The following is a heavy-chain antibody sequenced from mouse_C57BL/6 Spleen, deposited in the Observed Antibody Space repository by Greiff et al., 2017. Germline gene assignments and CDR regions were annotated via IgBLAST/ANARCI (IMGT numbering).Heavy chain of an antibody. CDR2: IYPGVGDT. D-gene: IGHD2-1*01. J-gene: IGHJ4*01. Sequence: VQLQQSGASVKISCKASGYAFSSYWMNWVKQRPGKGLEWFGQIYPGVGDTNYNGKFKGTATLTADKSSSTAYMQLSSLTYEGAAVYFCARGGKAMDYWGQGASVTVSS. V-gene: IGHV1-80*01. CDR3: ARGGKAMDY. CDR1: GYAFSSYW.